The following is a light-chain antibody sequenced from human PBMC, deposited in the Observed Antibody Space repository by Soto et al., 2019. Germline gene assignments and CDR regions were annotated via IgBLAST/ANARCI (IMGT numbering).Light chain of an antibody. CDR1: QSGSNTY. V-gene: IGKV3-20*01. CDR2: GAS. Sequence: EIVLTQSPGTLSLSPGERATLSCRASQSGSNTYLAWHQQKRGQAPRLLIYGASSRATGIPDRFSGSGSGTDFTLTISRLELEEFAVYYCQQYGSSLTVGGGTKVEIK. J-gene: IGKJ4*01. CDR3: QQYGSSLT.